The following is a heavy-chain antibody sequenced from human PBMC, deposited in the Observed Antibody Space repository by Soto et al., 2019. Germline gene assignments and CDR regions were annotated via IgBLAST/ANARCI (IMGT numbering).Heavy chain of an antibody. CDR1: GGSISSGGYY. CDR2: IYYSGST. D-gene: IGHD3-9*01. Sequence: SGTLSLTCTVSGGSISSGGYYWSWIRQHPGKGLEWIGYIYYSGSTYYNPSLKSRVTISVDTSKNQFSLQLSSGTAADTAVYYCARDNYDIVSGPRYFQHWGQGTLVTVSS. J-gene: IGHJ1*01. V-gene: IGHV4-31*03. CDR3: ARDNYDIVSGPRYFQH.